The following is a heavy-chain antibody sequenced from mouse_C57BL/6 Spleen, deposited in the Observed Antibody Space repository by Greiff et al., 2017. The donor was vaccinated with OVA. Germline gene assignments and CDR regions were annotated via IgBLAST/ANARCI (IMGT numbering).Heavy chain of an antibody. CDR2: INPGSGGT. CDR1: GYAFTNYL. CDR3: ARGITTGYFDV. Sequence: VQLQQSGAELVRPGTSVKVSCKASGYAFTNYLIEWVKQRPGQGLEWIGVINPGSGGTNYNEKFKGKATLTADKSSSTAYMQLSSLTSEDSAVYFCARGITTGYFDVWGTGTTVTVSS. J-gene: IGHJ1*03. V-gene: IGHV1-54*01. D-gene: IGHD1-1*01.